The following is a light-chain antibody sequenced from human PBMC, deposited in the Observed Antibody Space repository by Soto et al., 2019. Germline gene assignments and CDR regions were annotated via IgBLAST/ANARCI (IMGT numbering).Light chain of an antibody. CDR3: SSSTTTGTHVL. V-gene: IGLV2-14*01. CDR2: EVS. Sequence: QSALTQPASVSGSPGQSIIISCTGTSSDVGGFNFVSWYQHHPGKAPKFIIYEVSNRPSGVSNRFSGSKSGNTASLTISGLQPEDEADYYCSSSTTTGTHVLFGGGTKVTVL. J-gene: IGLJ2*01. CDR1: SSDVGGFNF.